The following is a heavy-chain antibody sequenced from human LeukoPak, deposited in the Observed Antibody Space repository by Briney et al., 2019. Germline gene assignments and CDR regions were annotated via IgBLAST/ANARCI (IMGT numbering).Heavy chain of an antibody. D-gene: IGHD2-2*01. CDR3: ARVVEDIVVVPAAMAFDI. CDR1: GGSISSYY. V-gene: IGHV4-4*07. J-gene: IGHJ3*02. CDR2: IYTSGST. Sequence: PSETLSLTCAVSGGSISSYYWSWIRQPAGKGLEWIGRIYTSGSTNYNPSLKSRVTMSVDTSKNQFSLKLSSVTAADTAVYYCARVVEDIVVVPAAMAFDIWGQGTMVTVSS.